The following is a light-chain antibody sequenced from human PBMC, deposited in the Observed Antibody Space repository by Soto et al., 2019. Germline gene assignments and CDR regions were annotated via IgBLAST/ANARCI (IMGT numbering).Light chain of an antibody. CDR3: QQYSSFPHP. CDR1: QTIGSW. V-gene: IGKV1-5*01. Sequence: DIQMTQSPSTLSASVGDRVTITCRASQTIGSWLAWYQQKPGKAPELLIYDASTLEGGVPSRFSGSGSGTEFSLTITRLQPDDFTIFYCQQYSSFPHPFGQGTKVAIK. CDR2: DAS. J-gene: IGKJ1*01.